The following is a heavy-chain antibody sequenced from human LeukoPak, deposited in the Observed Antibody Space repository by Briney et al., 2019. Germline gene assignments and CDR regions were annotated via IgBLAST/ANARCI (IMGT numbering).Heavy chain of an antibody. V-gene: IGHV4-39*07. Sequence: SETLSLTCTVSGGSISSSSYYWGWLRQPPGKGLEWIGSIYYSGSTYYNPSLKSRVTISVDTSKNQFSLKLSSVTAADTAVYYCARGVREYDFWSGYCDAFDIWGQGTMVTVSS. CDR1: GGSISSSSYY. CDR2: IYYSGST. D-gene: IGHD3-3*01. CDR3: ARGVREYDFWSGYCDAFDI. J-gene: IGHJ3*02.